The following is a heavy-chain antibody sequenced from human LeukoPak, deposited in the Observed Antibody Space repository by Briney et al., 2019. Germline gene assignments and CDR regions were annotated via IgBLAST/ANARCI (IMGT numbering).Heavy chain of an antibody. CDR1: GYTFTGYY. D-gene: IGHD1-20*01. V-gene: IGHV1-2*02. CDR2: INPNSGGT. J-gene: IGHJ3*02. CDR3: ARDGSITGPFLDAFDI. Sequence: ASVKVSCKASGYTFTGYYMHWVRQAPGQGLEWMGWINPNSGGTNYAQKFQGRVTMTTDTSTNTAYMELRSLTSDDTAVYYCARDGSITGPFLDAFDIWGLGTMVTVSS.